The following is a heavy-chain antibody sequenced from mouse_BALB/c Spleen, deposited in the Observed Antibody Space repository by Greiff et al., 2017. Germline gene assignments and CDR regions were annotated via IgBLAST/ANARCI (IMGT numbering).Heavy chain of an antibody. CDR2: IDPANGNT. J-gene: IGHJ4*01. CDR1: GFNIKDTY. CDR3: ARYYSYAMDY. V-gene: IGHV14-3*02. D-gene: IGHD1-1*01. Sequence: VQLKQSGAELVKPGASVKLSCTASGFNIKDTYMHWVKQRPEQGLEWIGRIDPANGNTKYDPKFQGKATITADTSSNTAYLQLSSLTSEDTAVYYCARYYSYAMDYWGQGTSVTVSS.